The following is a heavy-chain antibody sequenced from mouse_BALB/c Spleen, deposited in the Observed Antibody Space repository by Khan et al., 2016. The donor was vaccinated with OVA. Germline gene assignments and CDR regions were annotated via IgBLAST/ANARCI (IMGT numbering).Heavy chain of an antibody. D-gene: IGHD1-3*01. CDR2: IWAGGST. J-gene: IGHJ2*01. CDR3: ARREDI. V-gene: IGHV2-9*02. Sequence: QVQLKQSGPGLVAPSQSLSITCTVSGFSLTSYGVHWVRQPPGKGLEWLGVIWAGGSTNYNSAIMSRLSISKENSKSQVFVKMNSLQTDDTAMYYCARREDIWGQGTTLTVSS. CDR1: GFSLTSYG.